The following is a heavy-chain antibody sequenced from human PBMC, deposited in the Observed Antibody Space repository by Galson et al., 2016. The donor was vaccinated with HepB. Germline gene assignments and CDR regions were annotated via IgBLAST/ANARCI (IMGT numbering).Heavy chain of an antibody. J-gene: IGHJ4*01. D-gene: IGHD4-11*01. CDR1: GFTFSNYA. V-gene: IGHV3-23*01. CDR3: AKESPYSNVRQYYLEN. Sequence: SLRLSCAASGFTFSNYAMSWVRQAPGKGPEWVSAISGVSDRTYYAGSMKDRFIISRDDSRNMLFLQLNSLRADDTAIYYCAKESPYSNVRQYYLENWGLGTLVTVSS. CDR2: ISGVSDRT.